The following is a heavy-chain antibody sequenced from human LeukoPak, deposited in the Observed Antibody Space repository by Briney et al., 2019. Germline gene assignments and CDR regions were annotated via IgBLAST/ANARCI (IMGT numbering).Heavy chain of an antibody. CDR1: GFTFSNSE. J-gene: IGHJ4*02. V-gene: IGHV3-48*03. CDR3: GRLTAYYSDY. CDR2: ISITGGTT. Sequence: GGSLRLSCAASGFTFSNSEMNWVRQAPGKGLEWLSFISITGGTTHCAVSVKGRFTISRDNAQSSLFLQMNNLRAEDTAVYYCGRLTAYYSDYWGQGTLVTVSS.